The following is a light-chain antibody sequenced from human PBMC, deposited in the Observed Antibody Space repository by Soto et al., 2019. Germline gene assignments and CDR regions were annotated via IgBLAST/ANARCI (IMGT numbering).Light chain of an antibody. Sequence: QSVLTQPASVSGSPGQSITISCTGTSSDVGAYTSVSWYQQHPGKAPKLIIYEVSNRPPGVSTRFSGSKSASTASLTISGLQAEDEADYYCSSYTSSSTLYVFGTGTKVTVL. V-gene: IGLV2-14*01. CDR3: SSYTSSSTLYV. J-gene: IGLJ1*01. CDR2: EVS. CDR1: SSDVGAYTS.